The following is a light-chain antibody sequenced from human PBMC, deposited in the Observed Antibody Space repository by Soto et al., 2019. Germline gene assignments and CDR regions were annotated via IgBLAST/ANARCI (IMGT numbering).Light chain of an antibody. CDR1: QGISSY. CDR3: QQLNSYPF. Sequence: DIQLTQSPSFLSASVGDRVTITCRASQGISSYLAWYQQKPGKAPKLLIYAASTLQSGVPSRFSGSGSGTEFTLTISSLQPEDFATYYCQQLNSYPFFGPGTKVYIK. V-gene: IGKV1-9*01. J-gene: IGKJ3*01. CDR2: AAS.